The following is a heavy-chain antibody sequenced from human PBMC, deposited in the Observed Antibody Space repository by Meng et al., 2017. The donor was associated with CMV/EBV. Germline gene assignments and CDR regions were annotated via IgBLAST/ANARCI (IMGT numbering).Heavy chain of an antibody. CDR3: ARSSGWSRFDY. V-gene: IGHV1-2*02. J-gene: IGHJ4*02. CDR2: INPNDDT. Sequence: QGQGVASGAEVKRPGASVKVSCKASGYTVTDYYIHWVRQAPGQWLEWMGWINPNDDTNYAQNFQGRVTMTRDMSINTVYMELSRLTSDDTAVYYCARSSGWSRFDYWGLGTLVTVSS. CDR1: GYTVTDYY. D-gene: IGHD6-19*01.